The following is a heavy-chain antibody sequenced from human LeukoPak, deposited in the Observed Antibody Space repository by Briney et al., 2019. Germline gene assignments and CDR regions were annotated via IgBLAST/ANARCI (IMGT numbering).Heavy chain of an antibody. CDR3: ARRKSSGYYDW. CDR2: IYHSGST. D-gene: IGHD3-22*01. Sequence: SETLSLTCAVSGYSISSGYYWGRIRQPPGKGLEWIGSIYHSGSTYYNPSLKSRVTISVDTSKNQFSLKLSSVTAADTAVYYCARRKSSGYYDWWGQGTLVTVSS. V-gene: IGHV4-38-2*01. J-gene: IGHJ4*02. CDR1: GYSISSGYY.